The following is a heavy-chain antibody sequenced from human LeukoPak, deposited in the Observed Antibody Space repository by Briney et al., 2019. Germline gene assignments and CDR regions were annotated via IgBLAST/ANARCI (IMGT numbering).Heavy chain of an antibody. CDR2: IKSKTDGGTT. D-gene: IGHD6-19*01. Sequence: GGSLRLSCAASGFTFSNAWMSWVRQAPGKGRDWVGRIKSKTDGGTTDYAAPVKGRFTISRDDSKNTLYLQMNSLKTEDTAVYYCTTDSERSGWPAGGYWGQGTLVTVSS. CDR1: GFTFSNAW. CDR3: TTDSERSGWPAGGY. V-gene: IGHV3-15*01. J-gene: IGHJ4*02.